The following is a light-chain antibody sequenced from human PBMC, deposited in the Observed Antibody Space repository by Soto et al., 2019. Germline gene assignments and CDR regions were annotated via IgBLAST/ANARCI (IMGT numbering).Light chain of an antibody. CDR2: EVS. Sequence: QSLLAQPASVSVSPGQSITISCSGTSSDVGGYNYVSWYQQHRGEAPKLMIYEVSNRPSGASNRFSGSKSGNTASLTISGLQAEDEADYYCSSYTSSSTRVFGTGTKVTV. J-gene: IGLJ1*01. V-gene: IGLV2-14*01. CDR3: SSYTSSSTRV. CDR1: SSDVGGYNY.